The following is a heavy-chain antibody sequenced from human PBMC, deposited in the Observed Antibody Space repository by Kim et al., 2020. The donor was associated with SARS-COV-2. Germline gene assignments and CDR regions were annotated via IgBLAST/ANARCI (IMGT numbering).Heavy chain of an antibody. CDR1: GFTFNNYA. Sequence: GGSLRLSCSASGFTFNNYAMNWVRQAPGKGLEWVASISGSSGGGTSYADPVKGRFTISRDNSKNTLYLQMHSLRVDDTAVYYCAKDTHPTSPTDFDYWGQGSRVTVSS. CDR3: AKDTHPTSPTDFDY. J-gene: IGHJ4*02. D-gene: IGHD2-15*01. CDR2: ISGSSGGGT. V-gene: IGHV3-23*01.